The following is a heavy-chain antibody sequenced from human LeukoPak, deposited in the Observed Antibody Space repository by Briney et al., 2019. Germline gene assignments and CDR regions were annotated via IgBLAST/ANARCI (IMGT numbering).Heavy chain of an antibody. J-gene: IGHJ4*02. Sequence: SETLSLTCAVSGYSISSGYYWAWIRQPPGKGLEWIGTVYHSGSTYYNPSLKSRVIITVDTSKSQFSLKLSSVTAADTAVYYCARTQSYGLFDYWGQGTLVTVSS. CDR3: ARTQSYGLFDY. CDR1: GYSISSGYY. V-gene: IGHV4-38-2*01. D-gene: IGHD5-18*01. CDR2: VYHSGST.